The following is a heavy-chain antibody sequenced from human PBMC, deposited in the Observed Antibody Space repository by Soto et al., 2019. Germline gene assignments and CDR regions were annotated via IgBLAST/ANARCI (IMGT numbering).Heavy chain of an antibody. J-gene: IGHJ6*02. D-gene: IGHD3-10*01. Sequence: PGGSLRLSCAASGFTFSSYGMHWVRQAPGKGLGWVAVIWYDGSNKYYADSVKGRFTISRDNSKNTLYLQMNSLRAEDTAVYYCARDTARDKVRIYYGMDVWGQGTTVTVSS. V-gene: IGHV3-33*01. CDR2: IWYDGSNK. CDR3: ARDTARDKVRIYYGMDV. CDR1: GFTFSSYG.